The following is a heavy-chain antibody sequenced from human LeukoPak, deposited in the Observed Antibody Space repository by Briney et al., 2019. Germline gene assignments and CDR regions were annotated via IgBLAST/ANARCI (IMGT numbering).Heavy chain of an antibody. V-gene: IGHV3-48*01. Sequence: PGGSLRLSCAASGFTFSTYNMNWVRQAPGKGLEWVSHITSSSTNIYYADSVKGRFTISRDNSKNALYLQMNGLRVEDTAVYYCAIDPNWGTHSWGQGVLVTVSS. D-gene: IGHD7-27*01. CDR2: ITSSSTNI. J-gene: IGHJ4*02. CDR3: AIDPNWGTHS. CDR1: GFTFSTYN.